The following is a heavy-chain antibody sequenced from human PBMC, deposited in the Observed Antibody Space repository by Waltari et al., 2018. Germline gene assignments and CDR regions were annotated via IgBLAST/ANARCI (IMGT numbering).Heavy chain of an antibody. J-gene: IGHJ6*02. CDR2: INPNSGGT. V-gene: IGHV1-2*04. CDR1: GYTFTGYY. Sequence: QVQLVQSGAEVKKPGASVKVSCKASGYTFTGYYMHWVRQAPGQGLEWMGWINPNSGGTNDAQKCQGWGTMTRDTAISTAYMELSRLRSDDTAVYYCAFSRHKGGMDVWGQGTTVTVSS. CDR3: AFSRHKGGMDV.